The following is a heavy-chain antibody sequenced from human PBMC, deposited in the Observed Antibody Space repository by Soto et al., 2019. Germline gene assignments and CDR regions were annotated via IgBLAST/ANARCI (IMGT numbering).Heavy chain of an antibody. V-gene: IGHV4-61*01. CDR1: DGSFNTGIYT. CDR3: AREEKQLSRYGGDFDY. CDR2: IYYIGTT. J-gene: IGHJ4*02. Sequence: QVQLQGSGPGRVKPSETLPLTCSVSDGSFNTGIYTWSWIRQPPGKGLGWIGHIYYIGTTNNNPSLKSRVTISVDTSKNQFSLKVTSVTAADTAVYFCAREEKQLSRYGGDFDYWGQGILVTVSS. D-gene: IGHD3-16*01.